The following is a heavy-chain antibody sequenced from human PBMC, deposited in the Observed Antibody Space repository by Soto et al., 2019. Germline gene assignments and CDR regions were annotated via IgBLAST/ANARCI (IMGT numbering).Heavy chain of an antibody. V-gene: IGHV2-70*01. CDR2: IDWDDEK. J-gene: IGHJ3*01. CDR1: GSSLNTREVC. Sequence: SGPTLVNPTQTLSLTCTFSGSSLNTREVCVNWIRQPPGKALEWLALIDWDDEKYYNTSLKTRLTVSKDSSKNQVVLTMTNVDPMDTATYFCARSAAYGSGTYLGGAIDFWGQGTLVTVSS. D-gene: IGHD3-10*01. CDR3: ARSAAYGSGTYLGGAIDF.